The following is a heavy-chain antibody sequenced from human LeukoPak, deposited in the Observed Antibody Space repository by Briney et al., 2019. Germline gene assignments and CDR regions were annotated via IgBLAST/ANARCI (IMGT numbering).Heavy chain of an antibody. Sequence: GGSLRLSCAASGFTFSSYAMSWVRQAPGKGLEWVSAISGSGGSTYYADSVKGRFTISRDNAKNSLYLQMNSLRAEDTAVYYCARKYSSSWYGYAFDIWGQGTMVTVSS. J-gene: IGHJ3*02. CDR1: GFTFSSYA. CDR2: ISGSGGST. V-gene: IGHV3-23*01. D-gene: IGHD6-13*01. CDR3: ARKYSSSWYGYAFDI.